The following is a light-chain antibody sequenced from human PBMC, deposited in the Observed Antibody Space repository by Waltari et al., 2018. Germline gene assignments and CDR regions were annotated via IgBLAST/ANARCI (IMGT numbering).Light chain of an antibody. V-gene: IGLV3-21*02. Sequence: SYALTPPPSVSVAPGPTAKIPCGGPHIGSHSVHWYQQKPGQAPVLVGYDDADRPSGIPERFSGSNSGNTATLTISRVEAGDEADYYCQVWHSSSSDQYVFGIGSKVTVL. CDR3: QVWHSSSSDQYV. J-gene: IGLJ1*01. CDR2: DDA. CDR1: HIGSHS.